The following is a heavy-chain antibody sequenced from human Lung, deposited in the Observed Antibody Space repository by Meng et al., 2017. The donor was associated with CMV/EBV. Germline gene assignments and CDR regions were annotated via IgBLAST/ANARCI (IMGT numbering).Heavy chain of an antibody. Sequence: GESLKISCEASGFMFSNNWMSWVRQAPGKGLEWVANINQGGNEKYHVDSVRGRFTISRDNGNKSLSLQMNSLRVEDTALYYCATTSNGFFYSWGQVALVTVSS. CDR1: GFMFSNNW. D-gene: IGHD2-2*01. CDR2: INQGGNEK. V-gene: IGHV3-7*01. J-gene: IGHJ4*02. CDR3: ATTSNGFFYS.